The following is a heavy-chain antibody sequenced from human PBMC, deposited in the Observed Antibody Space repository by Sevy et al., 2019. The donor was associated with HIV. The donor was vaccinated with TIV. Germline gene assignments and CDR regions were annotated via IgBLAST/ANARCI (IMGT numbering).Heavy chain of an antibody. V-gene: IGHV3-30-3*01. CDR1: GFTFNYYA. D-gene: IGHD2-15*01. J-gene: IGHJ5*02. CDR3: VREGAPYRNIRYCSGNNCFYNWFDP. Sequence: GGSLRLSCAASGFTFNYYALHWVRQAPGKGLEWVAIISSDGDNTYYAETVKGRFTISRDNSKNTVYLQMNRLRAEDTAFYYCVREGAPYRNIRYCSGNNCFYNWFDPWGQGTLVTVSS. CDR2: ISSDGDNT.